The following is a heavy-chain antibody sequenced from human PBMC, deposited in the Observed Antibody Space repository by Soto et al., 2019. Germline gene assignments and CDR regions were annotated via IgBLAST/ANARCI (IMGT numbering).Heavy chain of an antibody. CDR1: GFTFSSYA. CDR2: ISYDGSNK. D-gene: IGHD5-12*01. V-gene: IGHV3-30-3*01. CDR3: ARDYYRFNSGYGFSMDV. J-gene: IGHJ6*02. Sequence: QVQLVESGGGVVQPGRSLRLSCAASGFTFSSYAMHWVRQAPGTGLEWVAVISYDGSNKYYADSVKGRFTISRDNSKNTLYRQMNSLRAEDTAVYYCARDYYRFNSGYGFSMDVWGQGTTVTVSS.